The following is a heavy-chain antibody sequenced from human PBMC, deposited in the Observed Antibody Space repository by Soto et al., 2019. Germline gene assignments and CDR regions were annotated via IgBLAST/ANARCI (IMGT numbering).Heavy chain of an antibody. CDR2: ISAYNGNT. V-gene: IGHV1-18*04. Sequence: ASLKVSCKASGYTFTSCGVSWVRKAPGQGLEGMGWISAYNGNTNYAQKLQGRVTMTTDTSTSTAYMELRSLRSDDTAVYYCARLEVEGMYYYDSSGYYPPDWWGQGTLVTVSS. CDR3: ARLEVEGMYYYDSSGYYPPDW. J-gene: IGHJ4*02. D-gene: IGHD3-22*01. CDR1: GYTFTSCG.